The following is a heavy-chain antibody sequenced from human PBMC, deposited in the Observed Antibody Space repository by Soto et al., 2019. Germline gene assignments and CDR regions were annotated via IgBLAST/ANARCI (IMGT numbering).Heavy chain of an antibody. D-gene: IGHD2-21*02. CDR2: VSGSGDST. Sequence: EVQLLESGGGLAQPGGSLRLSCAASAFTFSSYAMSWVRQAPGKGLEWVSAVSGSGDSTYYADSVKGRFTISRDNSKNTVYRQMNSLRAEDTAVYYCAKGRASDCPGCTQDYWGQGTLVTVSS. J-gene: IGHJ4*02. CDR1: AFTFSSYA. V-gene: IGHV3-23*01. CDR3: AKGRASDCPGCTQDY.